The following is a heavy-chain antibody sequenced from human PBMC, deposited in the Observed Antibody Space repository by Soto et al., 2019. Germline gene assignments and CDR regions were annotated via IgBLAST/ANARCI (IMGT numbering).Heavy chain of an antibody. Sequence: GGSLRLSCAASGFTFSSYGMHWVRQAPGKGLEWVAVIWYDGSNKYYADSVKGRFTISRDNSKNTLYLQMNSLRAEDTAVYYCAREYSSSFTYYYYGMDVWGQGTTVTVSS. V-gene: IGHV3-33*01. CDR1: GFTFSSYG. CDR3: AREYSSSFTYYYYGMDV. CDR2: IWYDGSNK. J-gene: IGHJ6*02. D-gene: IGHD6-6*01.